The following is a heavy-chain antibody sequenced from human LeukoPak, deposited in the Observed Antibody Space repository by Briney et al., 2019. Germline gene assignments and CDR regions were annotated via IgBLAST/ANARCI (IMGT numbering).Heavy chain of an antibody. Sequence: GGSLRLSCAASGFTFSSYAMSWVRQAPGKGLEWVSAISGSGGSTYYADPVKGRFTISRDNSKNTLYLQMNSLRAEDTAVYYCAKDPPRVVPAAMRKDPFDPWGQGTLVTVSS. CDR1: GFTFSSYA. V-gene: IGHV3-23*01. D-gene: IGHD2-2*01. CDR2: ISGSGGST. CDR3: AKDPPRVVPAAMRKDPFDP. J-gene: IGHJ5*02.